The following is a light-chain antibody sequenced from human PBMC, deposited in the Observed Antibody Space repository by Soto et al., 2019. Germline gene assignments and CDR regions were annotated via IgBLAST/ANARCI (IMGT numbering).Light chain of an antibody. Sequence: IVWTQSPGTLSLSPGERATLSCRASQSVSSTLAWYQQKPGQAPRLLIYGASTRATGIPARFSGSGSGTEFTLTISSLQSEDFAVYYCQQYNNWPRTFGQGTKVDIK. CDR3: QQYNNWPRT. V-gene: IGKV3D-15*01. CDR2: GAS. J-gene: IGKJ1*01. CDR1: QSVSST.